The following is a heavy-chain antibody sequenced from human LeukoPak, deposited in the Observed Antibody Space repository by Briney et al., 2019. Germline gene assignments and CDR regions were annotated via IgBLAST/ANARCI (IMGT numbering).Heavy chain of an antibody. Sequence: GESLKISCKGSGYSFTSYWIGWVRQMPGKGLEWMGIIYPGDSDTRYSPSFQGQVTISADKSISTAYLQWSSLRSEDTAVYYCATRRTSTSCGFDYWGQGTLVTVSS. J-gene: IGHJ4*02. CDR3: ATRRTSTSCGFDY. V-gene: IGHV5-51*01. D-gene: IGHD2-2*01. CDR2: IYPGDSDT. CDR1: GYSFTSYW.